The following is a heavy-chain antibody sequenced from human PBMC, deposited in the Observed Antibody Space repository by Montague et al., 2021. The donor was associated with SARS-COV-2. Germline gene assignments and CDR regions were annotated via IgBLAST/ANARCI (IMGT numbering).Heavy chain of an antibody. J-gene: IGHJ4*02. CDR2: IYDSGDA. D-gene: IGHD1-26*01. Sequence: SETLSLTCTISGGSMRRYYWTWIRQLPGKELEWIGSIYDSGDARYNPSLKSRVSISVDASKNQFSLRVTSVTAADTAVYFCARRGTGNYELLDYWGQGILVTVSS. V-gene: IGHV4-59*01. CDR1: GGSMRRYY. CDR3: ARRGTGNYELLDY.